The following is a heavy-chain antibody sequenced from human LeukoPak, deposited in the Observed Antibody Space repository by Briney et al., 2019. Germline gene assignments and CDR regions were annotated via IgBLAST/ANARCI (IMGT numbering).Heavy chain of an antibody. CDR1: RFTFSSYA. CDR2: ISGSGGST. Sequence: GGSLRLSCAASRFTFSSYAMSWVRQAPGKGLEWVSGISGSGGSTDYADSVKGRFTISRDNSKNTLYLQMNSLRAEDTALYYCARDRAFDIWGQGTMVTVSS. J-gene: IGHJ3*02. CDR3: ARDRAFDI. V-gene: IGHV3-23*01.